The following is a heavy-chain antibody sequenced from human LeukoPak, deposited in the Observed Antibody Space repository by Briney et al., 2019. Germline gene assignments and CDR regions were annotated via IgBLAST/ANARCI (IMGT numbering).Heavy chain of an antibody. CDR2: IYYSGNT. V-gene: IGHV4-59*01. CDR1: GGSISSYY. D-gene: IGHD3-22*01. Sequence: SETLSLTCTVSGGSISSYYWSWIRQPPGKGLEWIGYIYYSGNTNYYPSLKSRVTISVDTSKNQFSLKLSSVTAADTAVYYCARFDSRGYFDAFDIWGQGTMVTVSS. J-gene: IGHJ3*02. CDR3: ARFDSRGYFDAFDI.